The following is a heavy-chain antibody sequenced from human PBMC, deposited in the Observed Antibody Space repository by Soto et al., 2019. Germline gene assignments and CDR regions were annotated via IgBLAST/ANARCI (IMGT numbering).Heavy chain of an antibody. CDR2: IYSGGST. CDR3: ILKSYSETLDV. D-gene: IGHD3-22*01. CDR1: GFTVSSNY. J-gene: IGHJ6*02. Sequence: PGGSLRLSCAASGFTVSSNYMSWVRQAPGKGLEWVSVIYSGGSTYYADSVKGRFTISRDNSKNTLYLQMNSLRAEDTAVYYCILKSYSETLDVWGQGTTVTVSS. V-gene: IGHV3-66*01.